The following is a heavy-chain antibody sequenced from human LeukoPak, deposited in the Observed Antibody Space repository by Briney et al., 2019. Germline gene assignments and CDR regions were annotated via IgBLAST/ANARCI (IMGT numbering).Heavy chain of an antibody. D-gene: IGHD2-15*01. V-gene: IGHV3-7*01. CDR1: GFIFSNHW. Sequence: GGSLRLSCETSGFIFSNHWMSWVRQAPGKGLEWVANIKPDGSGRWYLDFVKGRFTISRDNARNSLFLQMNSLRAEDTAVYYCAREDGYCSGGNCYSYFDSWGQGTLVTVSS. CDR3: AREDGYCSGGNCYSYFDS. CDR2: IKPDGSGR. J-gene: IGHJ4*02.